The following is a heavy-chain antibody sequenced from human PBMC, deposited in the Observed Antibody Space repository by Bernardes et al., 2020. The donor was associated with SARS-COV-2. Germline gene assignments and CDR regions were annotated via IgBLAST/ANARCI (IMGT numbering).Heavy chain of an antibody. V-gene: IGHV3-48*03. CDR2: ISSSGKTT. D-gene: IGHD2-21*01. J-gene: IGHJ4*02. Sequence: SLLSSCAPSGFTFRNSEMNWVRQAPGPGLAWVSYISSSGKTTYYADSVKGRFTISRDNARNSLYLQMDSLRAEDTAVYYCATAYCTTNNCESEFLWGQGTLVTVSS. CDR1: GFTFRNSE. CDR3: ATAYCTTNNCESEFL.